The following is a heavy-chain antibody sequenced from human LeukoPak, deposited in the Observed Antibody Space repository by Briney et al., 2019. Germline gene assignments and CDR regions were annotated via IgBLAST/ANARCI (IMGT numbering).Heavy chain of an antibody. CDR2: IWYDGSNK. CDR1: GFTFSSYN. V-gene: IGHV3-33*01. Sequence: GGSLRLSCAASGFTFSSYNMHWVRRAPGKGLEWVAVIWYDGSNKYCADSVKGRFTISRDNSKNTLYVQMNSLRVEDTAVYYCARDLGGSYGYFDYWGQGTLVTVSS. D-gene: IGHD1-26*01. CDR3: ARDLGGSYGYFDY. J-gene: IGHJ4*02.